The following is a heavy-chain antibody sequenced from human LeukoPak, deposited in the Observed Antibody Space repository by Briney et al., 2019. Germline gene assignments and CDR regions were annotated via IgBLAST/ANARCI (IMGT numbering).Heavy chain of an antibody. Sequence: GGSLRLSCAASGFTFSTYAMSWVRQAPGKGLEWVSAISGSGGSTFYTDSVKGRFTISRDNSKNTLYLQMNNLRAEDTAVYYCAKDLGYTSGWYYFDYWGQGTLVTVSS. CDR3: AKDLGYTSGWYYFDY. J-gene: IGHJ4*02. V-gene: IGHV3-23*01. CDR1: GFTFSTYA. CDR2: ISGSGGST. D-gene: IGHD6-19*01.